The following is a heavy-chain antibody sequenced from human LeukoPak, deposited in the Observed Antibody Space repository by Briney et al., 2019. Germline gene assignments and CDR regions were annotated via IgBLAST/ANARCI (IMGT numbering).Heavy chain of an antibody. Sequence: GGSLRLSCAASGFNLSTYSMNWVRQAPGKGLEWVSSISSSNYIYYADSVKGRFTISRDNAKNSLYLQMNSLRAEDTAVYYCARESIAVRQVVNWYFDLWGRGTLVTVSS. CDR3: ARESIAVRQVVNWYFDL. J-gene: IGHJ2*01. V-gene: IGHV3-21*01. D-gene: IGHD6-6*01. CDR2: ISSSNYI. CDR1: GFNLSTYS.